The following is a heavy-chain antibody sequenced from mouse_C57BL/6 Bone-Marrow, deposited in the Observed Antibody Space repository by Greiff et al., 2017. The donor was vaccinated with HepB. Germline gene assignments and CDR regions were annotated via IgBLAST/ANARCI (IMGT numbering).Heavy chain of an antibody. CDR1: GFNIKDDY. V-gene: IGHV14-4*01. Sequence: VHVKQSGAELVRPGASVKLSCTASGFNIKDDYMHWVKQRPEQSLEWIGWIDPENGDTEYASKFQGKATITADTSSNTAYLQLSSLTSEDTAVYYCTTTVVAKGFAYWGQGTLVTVSA. CDR2: IDPENGDT. CDR3: TTTVVAKGFAY. J-gene: IGHJ3*01. D-gene: IGHD1-1*01.